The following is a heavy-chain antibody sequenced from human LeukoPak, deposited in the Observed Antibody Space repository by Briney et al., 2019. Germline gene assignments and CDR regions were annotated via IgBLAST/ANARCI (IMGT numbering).Heavy chain of an antibody. Sequence: SQTLSLTCTVSGGSISSGGYYWSWIRQHPGKGLEWIVYIYYSGSTYYNPSLKSRVTISVDTSKNQFSLKLSSVTAADTAVYYCARNWYYYDSSGYYYFDYWGQGTLVTVSS. D-gene: IGHD3-22*01. CDR1: GGSISSGGYY. CDR3: ARNWYYYDSSGYYYFDY. V-gene: IGHV4-31*03. J-gene: IGHJ4*02. CDR2: IYYSGST.